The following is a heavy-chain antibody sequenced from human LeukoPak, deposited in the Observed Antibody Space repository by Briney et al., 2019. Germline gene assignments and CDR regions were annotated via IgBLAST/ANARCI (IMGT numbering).Heavy chain of an antibody. J-gene: IGHJ6*03. CDR3: ARGFNRYYYYYMDV. Sequence: ASVKVSCKASGYTFTSYDINWVRQATGQGLEWMGWMNPNSGNTGYAQKFQGRVTMTRNTSISTAYMELSSLRSEDTAVYYCARGFNRYYYYYMDVWGKGTTVTVSS. V-gene: IGHV1-8*01. CDR2: MNPNSGNT. D-gene: IGHD1-14*01. CDR1: GYTFTSYD.